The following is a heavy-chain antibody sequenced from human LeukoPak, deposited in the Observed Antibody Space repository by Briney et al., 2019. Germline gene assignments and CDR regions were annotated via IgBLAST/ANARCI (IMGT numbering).Heavy chain of an antibody. CDR3: TRDRGAYNLYDY. CDR2: IRSKAYGETA. V-gene: IGHV3-49*04. Sequence: GSLRLSCAASGFTFSNAWMSWVRQAPGKGLEWVGFIRSKAYGETADYAASVKGRFTISRDDSKAIAYLQMNSLKTEDTAVYHCTRDRGAYNLYDYWGQGTLVTVSS. J-gene: IGHJ4*02. D-gene: IGHD1-1*01. CDR1: GFTFSNAW.